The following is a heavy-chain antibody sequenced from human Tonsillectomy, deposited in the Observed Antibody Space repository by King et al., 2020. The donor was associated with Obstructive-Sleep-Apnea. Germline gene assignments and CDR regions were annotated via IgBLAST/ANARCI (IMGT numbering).Heavy chain of an antibody. D-gene: IGHD4-17*01. Sequence: DVQLVESGGGSVQPGGSLRLSCSASGFTFSSYAMHWVRQAPGKGLEYVSAISSNGGSTYYADSVKGRFTISRDNSKNTLYLQMSSLRAEDTAVYYCVKDLFTVATTCSYWGQGTLVTVSS. V-gene: IGHV3-64D*06. CDR2: ISSNGGST. J-gene: IGHJ4*02. CDR1: GFTFSSYA. CDR3: VKDLFTVATTCSY.